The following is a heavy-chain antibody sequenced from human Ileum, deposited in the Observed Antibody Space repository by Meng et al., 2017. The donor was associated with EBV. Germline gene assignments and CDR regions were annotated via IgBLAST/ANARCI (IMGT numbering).Heavy chain of an antibody. Sequence: VETGGGVKKPGAPVKVPLQASGYTFTNYGITWVRQAPGQGLEWMGWISAYNGNTNYAQTLQGRVTMTTDTSTSTAYMELGSLRSDDTAVHYCARVEVGITSGDYWGQGTLVTVSS. CDR3: ARVEVGITSGDY. D-gene: IGHD1-26*01. CDR2: ISAYNGNT. CDR1: GYTFTNYG. J-gene: IGHJ4*02. V-gene: IGHV1-18*01.